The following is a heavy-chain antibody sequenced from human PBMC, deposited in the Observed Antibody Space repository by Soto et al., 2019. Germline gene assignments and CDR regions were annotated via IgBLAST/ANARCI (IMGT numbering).Heavy chain of an antibody. Sequence: PGGSLRLSCAASGFTLSNSGLHWVRQAPGKGLEWVALISYDGSHKFYADSVKGRFTISRDNSKNTLYLQMNSLRAEDTAVYYCAASNGWFDPWGQGTLVTVSS. J-gene: IGHJ5*02. CDR3: AASNGWFDP. CDR1: GFTLSNSG. V-gene: IGHV3-30*03. CDR2: ISYDGSHK.